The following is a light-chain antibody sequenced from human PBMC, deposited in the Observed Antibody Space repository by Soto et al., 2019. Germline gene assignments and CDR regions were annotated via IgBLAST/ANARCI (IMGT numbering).Light chain of an antibody. CDR2: DAS. J-gene: IGKJ3*01. CDR1: QSVSSY. Sequence: EIVLTQSPATLSLSPGERATLSCRASQSVSSYLAWYQQKPGQAPRLLIYDASNRATGIPARFSGSGSGTDFTLTISSLEPEDFAVYYCQQRSNWRRSAFGPGTKVDIK. CDR3: QQRSNWRRSA. V-gene: IGKV3-11*01.